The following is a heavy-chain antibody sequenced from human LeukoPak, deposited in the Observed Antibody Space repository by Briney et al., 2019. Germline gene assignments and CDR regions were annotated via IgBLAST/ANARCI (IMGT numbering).Heavy chain of an antibody. J-gene: IGHJ4*02. CDR1: GFTFDDYA. V-gene: IGHV3-74*01. CDR2: INSDGSST. Sequence: PGRSLRLSCAASGFTFDDYAMHWVRQAPGKGLVWVSRINSDGSSTSYADSVKGRFTISRDNAKNTLYLQMNSLRAEDTAVYYCARDTDTVTTILDYWGQGTLVTVSS. D-gene: IGHD4-17*01. CDR3: ARDTDTVTTILDY.